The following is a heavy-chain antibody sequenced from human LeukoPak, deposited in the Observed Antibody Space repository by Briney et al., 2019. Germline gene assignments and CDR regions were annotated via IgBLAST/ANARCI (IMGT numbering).Heavy chain of an antibody. Sequence: GGSLRLSCAASGFTFSSYGMHWVRQAPGKGLEWVAVISYDGSNKYYVDSVKGRFTISRDNSKNTLYLQMNSLRAEDTAVYYCAKRSGYYGSGSYYGNFDYWGQGTLVTVSS. D-gene: IGHD3-10*01. V-gene: IGHV3-30*18. CDR3: AKRSGYYGSGSYYGNFDY. CDR1: GFTFSSYG. CDR2: ISYDGSNK. J-gene: IGHJ4*02.